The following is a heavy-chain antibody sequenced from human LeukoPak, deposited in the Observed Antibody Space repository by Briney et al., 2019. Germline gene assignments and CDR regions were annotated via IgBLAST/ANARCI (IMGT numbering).Heavy chain of an antibody. CDR3: VKDESSSSRVPFDY. J-gene: IGHJ4*02. CDR2: ISSNGGST. CDR1: GFTFSSYA. V-gene: IGHV3-64D*06. D-gene: IGHD6-13*01. Sequence: GGSLRLSCSASGFTFSSYAMHWVRQAPGKGLEYVSAISSNGGSTYYADSVKGRFTISRDNSKNTLYLQMSSPRAEDTAVYYCVKDESSSSRVPFDYWGQGTLVTVSS.